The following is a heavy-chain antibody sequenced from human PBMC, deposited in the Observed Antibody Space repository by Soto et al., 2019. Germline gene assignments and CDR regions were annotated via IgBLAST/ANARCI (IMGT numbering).Heavy chain of an antibody. D-gene: IGHD5-18*01. CDR1: GGSISSYY. CDR3: ARASTARGGIQLWWYYYYGMDV. J-gene: IGHJ6*02. Sequence: SETLSLTCTVSGGSISSYYWSWIRQPPGKGLEWIGYIYYSGSTNYNPSLKSRVTISVDTSKNQFSLKLSSVTAADTAVYYCARASTARGGIQLWWYYYYGMDVWGQGTTVTVPS. V-gene: IGHV4-59*01. CDR2: IYYSGST.